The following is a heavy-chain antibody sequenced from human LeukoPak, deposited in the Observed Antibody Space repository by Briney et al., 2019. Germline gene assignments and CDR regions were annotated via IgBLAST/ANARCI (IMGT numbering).Heavy chain of an antibody. D-gene: IGHD6-19*01. CDR3: AQTRGYSSGWYKLQTGLDY. CDR2: IKQDGSDK. V-gene: IGHV3-7*01. CDR1: GFTFSAYW. J-gene: IGHJ4*02. Sequence: PGGSLRLSCAASGFTFSAYWMSWVRQAPGKGLEWVANIKQDGSDKYYVDSVKVRFTISRDNAKNSLYLQMNSLRAEDTAVYYCAQTRGYSSGWYKLQTGLDYWGQGTLVTVSS.